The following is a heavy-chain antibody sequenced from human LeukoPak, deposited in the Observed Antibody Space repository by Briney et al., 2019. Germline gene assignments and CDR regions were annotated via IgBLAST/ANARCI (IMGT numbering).Heavy chain of an antibody. Sequence: ASVKVSCKASGYTFTSYYMHWVRQAPGQGLEWMGIINPSGGSTSYAQKFQGRVTMTRDTSTSTVYMELSSLRSEDTAVYYCARDLALGHSNYYMDVWGKGTTVTVSS. J-gene: IGHJ6*03. CDR2: INPSGGST. CDR3: ARDLALGHSNYYMDV. CDR1: GYTFTSYY. D-gene: IGHD4-11*01. V-gene: IGHV1-46*01.